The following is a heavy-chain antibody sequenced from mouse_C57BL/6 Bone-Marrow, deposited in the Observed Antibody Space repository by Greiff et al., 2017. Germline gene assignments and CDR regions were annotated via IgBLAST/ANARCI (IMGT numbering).Heavy chain of an antibody. Sequence: EVQGVESGGGLVKPGGSLKLSCAASGFTFSSYTMSWVRQTPEKRLAWVATISGGGGNTYYPDSVKGRFTISRNNATNTLYLQLSSLMSEDTALYYCASSYYSNYDPTWFAYWGQGTLVTVSA. CDR1: GFTFSSYT. CDR2: ISGGGGNT. CDR3: ASSYYSNYDPTWFAY. V-gene: IGHV5-9*01. D-gene: IGHD2-5*01. J-gene: IGHJ3*01.